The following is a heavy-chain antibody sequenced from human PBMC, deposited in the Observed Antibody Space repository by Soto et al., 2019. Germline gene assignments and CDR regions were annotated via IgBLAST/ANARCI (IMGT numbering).Heavy chain of an antibody. J-gene: IGHJ4*02. V-gene: IGHV3-23*01. D-gene: IGHD3-10*01. CDR3: AKDRFQTSGTFADS. CDR1: GFTFSNHA. CDR2: ISSKGDDT. Sequence: GGSLRLSCAAFGFTFSNHAMSWVRQAPGKGLEWVSIISSKGDDTYYADSAKGRFTIFRDNSRNMLFLQMNNLRVEDTAIYYCAKDRFQTSGTFADSWGQGTLVTVSS.